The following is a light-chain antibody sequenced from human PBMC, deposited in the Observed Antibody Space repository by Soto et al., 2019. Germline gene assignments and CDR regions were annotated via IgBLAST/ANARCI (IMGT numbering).Light chain of an antibody. Sequence: DLQMTQSPSTLSASVGDRVSLACRASQTISTYVNWYQQKPGKAPKLLIFAASNLQSGVPSRFSGSGSGTDFTLTIGSLQPEDFAIYYCQQGYNTPFTFGQGTKLEIK. CDR3: QQGYNTPFT. J-gene: IGKJ2*01. V-gene: IGKV1-39*01. CDR1: QTISTY. CDR2: AAS.